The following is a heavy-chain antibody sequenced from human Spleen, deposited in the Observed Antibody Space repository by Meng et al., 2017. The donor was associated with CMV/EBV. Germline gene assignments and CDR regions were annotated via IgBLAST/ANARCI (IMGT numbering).Heavy chain of an antibody. V-gene: IGHV4-39*07. CDR3: ARERIASVGTASDY. Sequence: GSLRLSCTVSGGSISSSSYYWGWIRQPPGKGLEWIGSIYYSGSTYYNPSLKSRVTISADTSKNQFSLKLNSVTAADTAVCYCARERIASVGTASDYWGQGTLVTVSS. D-gene: IGHD6-13*01. CDR2: IYYSGST. J-gene: IGHJ4*02. CDR1: GGSISSSSYY.